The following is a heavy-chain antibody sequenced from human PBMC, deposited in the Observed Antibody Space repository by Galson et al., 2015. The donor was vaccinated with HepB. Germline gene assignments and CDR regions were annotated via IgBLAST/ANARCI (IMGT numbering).Heavy chain of an antibody. CDR3: ATGLRYFDWTDAFDI. CDR1: GFIFSAYS. Sequence: SLRLSCAASGFIFSAYSMNWVRQAPGKGLEWVGRIKSKTDGGTTDYVAPVKGRFTISRDDPENTLYLQMNSLKTEDTAVYYCATGLRYFDWTDAFDIWGQGTMVTVSS. CDR2: IKSKTDGGTT. J-gene: IGHJ3*02. V-gene: IGHV3-15*07. D-gene: IGHD3-9*01.